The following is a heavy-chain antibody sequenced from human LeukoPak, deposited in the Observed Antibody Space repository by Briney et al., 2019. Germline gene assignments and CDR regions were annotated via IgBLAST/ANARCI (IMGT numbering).Heavy chain of an antibody. Sequence: SVKVSCKASGGTFSSYAVSWVRQAPGQGLEWMGGIIPIFGTANYAQKFQGRVTITTDESTSTAYMELSSLRSEDTAVYYCARAVERGYYMDVWGKGTTVTVSS. D-gene: IGHD5-24*01. J-gene: IGHJ6*03. V-gene: IGHV1-69*05. CDR2: IIPIFGTA. CDR3: ARAVERGYYMDV. CDR1: GGTFSSYA.